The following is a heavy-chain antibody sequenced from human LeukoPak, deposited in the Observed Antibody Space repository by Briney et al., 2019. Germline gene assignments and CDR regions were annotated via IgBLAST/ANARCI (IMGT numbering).Heavy chain of an antibody. CDR3: ARGSLGY. V-gene: IGHV3-48*01. J-gene: IGHJ4*02. D-gene: IGHD3-16*01. Sequence: GGSLRLSCAASGFTFNRYNMNWVRQAPGKALEWGSYISGSSNTIYYADSVKGRFTISRDNAKNSLFLQMNSLRAEDTAVYYCARGSLGYWGQGTLVTVSS. CDR2: ISGSSNTI. CDR1: GFTFNRYN.